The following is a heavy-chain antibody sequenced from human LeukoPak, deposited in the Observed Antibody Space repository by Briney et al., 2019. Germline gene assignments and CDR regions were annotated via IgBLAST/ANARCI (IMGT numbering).Heavy chain of an antibody. V-gene: IGHV1-2*02. CDR3: AREYSASEH. CDR2: IDPYTGNT. Sequence: APXXGLEWMAWIDPYTGNTHYAQKFRGRITVTRDTSVSTTYMELSWLTSDDTARYYCAREYSASEHWGQGTLVTVSS. D-gene: IGHD5-12*01. J-gene: IGHJ4*02.